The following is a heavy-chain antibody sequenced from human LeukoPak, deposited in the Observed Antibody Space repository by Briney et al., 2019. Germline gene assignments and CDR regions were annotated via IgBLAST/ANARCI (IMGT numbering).Heavy chain of an antibody. CDR2: ISSSSSTI. J-gene: IGHJ3*02. Sequence: PGGSLRLSCAASGLTLSIYSMNWVRQAPGKGLEWVSYISSSSSTIYYADSVKGRFTISRDNAKNSLYLQMNSLRAEDTAVYYCARPYCSSTSCYTWDDAFDIWGQGTMVTVSS. CDR1: GLTLSIYS. V-gene: IGHV3-48*04. D-gene: IGHD2-2*02. CDR3: ARPYCSSTSCYTWDDAFDI.